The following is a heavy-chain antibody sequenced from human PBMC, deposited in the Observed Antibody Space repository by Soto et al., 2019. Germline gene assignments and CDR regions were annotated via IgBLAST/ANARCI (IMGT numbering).Heavy chain of an antibody. CDR2: ISGSGGST. J-gene: IGHJ3*02. CDR3: ANEAGQKLVTSAFGI. Sequence: GKGLEWVSAISGSGGSTYYADPVKGRFTISRDNSKNTLYLQMNSLRAEDTAVYFFANEAGQKLVTSAFGICGQ. V-gene: IGHV3-23*01. D-gene: IGHD6-13*01.